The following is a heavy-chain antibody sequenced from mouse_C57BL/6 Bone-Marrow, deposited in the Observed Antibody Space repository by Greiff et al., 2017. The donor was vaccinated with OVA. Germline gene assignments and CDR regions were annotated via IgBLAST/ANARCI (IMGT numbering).Heavy chain of an antibody. V-gene: IGHV1-63*01. CDR3: ARRRDYGDFDY. D-gene: IGHD2-4*01. CDR2: IYPGGGYT. J-gene: IGHJ2*01. CDR1: GYSFTNYW. Sequence: VQLQQSGAELVRPGTSVQMSCKASGYSFTNYWIGWAKQRPGHGLEWIGDIYPGGGYTNYNEKFKGKATLTADKSSSTAYMQFSSLTSEDSAIYYGARRRDYGDFDYWGQGTTLTVSS.